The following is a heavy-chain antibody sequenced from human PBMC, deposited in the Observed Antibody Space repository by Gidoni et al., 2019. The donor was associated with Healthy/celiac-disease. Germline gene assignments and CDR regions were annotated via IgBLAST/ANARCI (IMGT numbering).Heavy chain of an antibody. CDR2: ISYDGSNK. CDR3: ARDKKVTGYSGSYYYTGPHYYYGMDV. D-gene: IGHD1-26*01. CDR1: GFTFRSYA. Sequence: QVQLVESGGGVVQPGRSLRLSCAASGFTFRSYAMHWVRQAPGKGLEWVAVISYDGSNKYYADSVKGRFTISRDNSKNTLYLQMNSLRAEDTAVYYCARDKKVTGYSGSYYYTGPHYYYGMDVWGQGTTVTVSS. V-gene: IGHV3-30-3*01. J-gene: IGHJ6*02.